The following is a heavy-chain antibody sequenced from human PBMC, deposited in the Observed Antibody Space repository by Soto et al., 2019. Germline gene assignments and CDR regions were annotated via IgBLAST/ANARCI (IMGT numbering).Heavy chain of an antibody. J-gene: IGHJ4*02. D-gene: IGHD4-17*01. CDR3: AKAPERDYGDYVSYYFDY. Sequence: QVQLVESGGGVVQPGRSLRLSCAASGFTFSSYGMHWVRQAPGKGLEWVAVISYDGSNKYYADSVKGRVTISRDNSKNTRYLQINSLRAEDTAVYYLAKAPERDYGDYVSYYFDYWGQGTLVPVFS. CDR2: ISYDGSNK. CDR1: GFTFSSYG. V-gene: IGHV3-30*18.